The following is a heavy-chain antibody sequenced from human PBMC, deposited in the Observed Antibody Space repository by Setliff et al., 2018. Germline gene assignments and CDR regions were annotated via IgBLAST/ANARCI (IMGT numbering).Heavy chain of an antibody. V-gene: IGHV4-38-2*01. CDR1: GISISSGHY. CDR3: ATPGRDDLDSPFEPFDI. Sequence: SETLSLTCGVSGISISSGHYWGWIRQPPGKGLEWIGESNHGGSTSYHRGRKYYNPSLQSRVSVSLDTSKNHFSLRLTSMTAADTAVYYCATPGRDDLDSPFEPFDIWGQGTMVTVSS. CDR2: SYHRGRK. D-gene: IGHD3-3*01. J-gene: IGHJ3*02.